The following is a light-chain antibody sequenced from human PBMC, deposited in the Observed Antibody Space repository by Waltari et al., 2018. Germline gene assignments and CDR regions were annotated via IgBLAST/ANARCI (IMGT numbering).Light chain of an antibody. CDR1: QSVTSAY. Sequence: DIVLTQSPGTLSLSPGERATLSCRASQSVTSAYLAWYQHKPGQAPRLLIYGSSSRAAAIPDRFSGSGSGTDFTLIITRLEPEDFAVYYCQQYGTSPLTFGGGTRLEIK. V-gene: IGKV3-20*01. J-gene: IGKJ4*01. CDR3: QQYGTSPLT. CDR2: GSS.